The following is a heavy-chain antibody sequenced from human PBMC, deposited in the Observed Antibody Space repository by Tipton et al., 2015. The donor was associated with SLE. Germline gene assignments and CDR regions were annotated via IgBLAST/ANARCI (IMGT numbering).Heavy chain of an antibody. J-gene: IGHJ6*03. Sequence: SLRLSCAASGFTFSSNWMSWVRQAPGKGLEWVANIQQDGSDKYYVASVRGRFTISRDNARNSLYLQMNSLRVEDTAVYYCVRDQKEWIGELLLSRALGYYVYMDLWGKGTTVTVSS. V-gene: IGHV3-7*01. CDR1: GFTFSSNW. CDR3: VRDQKEWIGELLLSRALGYYVYMDL. CDR2: IQQDGSDK. D-gene: IGHD3-10*01.